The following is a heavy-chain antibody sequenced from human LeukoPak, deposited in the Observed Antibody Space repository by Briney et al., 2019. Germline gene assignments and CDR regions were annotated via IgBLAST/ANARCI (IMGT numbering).Heavy chain of an antibody. Sequence: GGSLRLSCEGSAFIFRDHWMDWVRQAPGKGLEWVGHIKTDGSETYYLDSLKGRISISRDNTNNALYLQMNSLRVEDTAVYYCVKNDGWFHLAQWGQGTLVTVSS. CDR1: AFIFRDHW. V-gene: IGHV3-7*03. J-gene: IGHJ4*02. CDR3: VKNDGWFHLAQ. D-gene: IGHD6-19*01. CDR2: IKTDGSET.